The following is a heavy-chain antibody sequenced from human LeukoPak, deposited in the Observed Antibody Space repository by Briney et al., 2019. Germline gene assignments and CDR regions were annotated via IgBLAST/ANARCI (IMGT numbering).Heavy chain of an antibody. CDR3: AKDMGYTFGHAFDY. V-gene: IGHV3-30*18. J-gene: IGHJ4*02. CDR1: GFTFRNYG. D-gene: IGHD5-18*01. CDR2: ISYDGSDE. Sequence: GRSLRLSCAASGFTFRNYGMHWVRQAPGKGLEGVAVISYDGSDEYYADSVKGRFTISRDNSKNTLYLQMNSLRADDTAVYYCAKDMGYTFGHAFDYWGQGTLVTVSS.